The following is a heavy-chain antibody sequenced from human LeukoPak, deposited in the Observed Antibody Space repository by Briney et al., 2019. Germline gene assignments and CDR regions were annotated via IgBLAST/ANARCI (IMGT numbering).Heavy chain of an antibody. CDR3: ARGVIASGGNDFDY. Sequence: SETLSLTCTVSGGSISSGNYYWSWIRQPAGKGLEYIGRIFTSVSTNYNPSLKSRVTISVDTSKNQFSLKLSSVTAADTAVYYCARGVIASGGNDFDYWGQGTLVTVSS. CDR1: GGSISSGNYY. D-gene: IGHD6-13*01. CDR2: IFTSVST. J-gene: IGHJ4*02. V-gene: IGHV4-61*02.